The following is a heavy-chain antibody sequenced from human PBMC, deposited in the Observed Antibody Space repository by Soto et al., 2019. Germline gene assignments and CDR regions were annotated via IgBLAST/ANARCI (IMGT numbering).Heavy chain of an antibody. J-gene: IGHJ4*02. D-gene: IGHD3-9*01. CDR1: GYTFTSYG. Sequence: GASVKVSCKASGYTFTSYGISWVRQAPGQGLEWMGWISAYNGNTNYAQKFQGRVTITRDTSASTAYMELSSLRSEDTAVYYCATLTKYDILTGFYPCWGQGTLVTVSS. V-gene: IGHV1-18*01. CDR3: ATLTKYDILTGFYPC. CDR2: ISAYNGNT.